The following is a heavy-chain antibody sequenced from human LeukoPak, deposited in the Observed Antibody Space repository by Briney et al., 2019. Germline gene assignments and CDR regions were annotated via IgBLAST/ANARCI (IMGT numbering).Heavy chain of an antibody. CDR2: INTNGGTT. CDR1: GFTFSNYA. Sequence: GGSLRLSCVASGFTFSNYAMHWVRQAPGKGLEYVSAINTNGGTTYYENSVKGRFTISRDNSKNTVYLQMGSLRAEDMAVYYCVRTSGSLDYWGQGTLVTVSS. J-gene: IGHJ4*02. CDR3: VRTSGSLDY. D-gene: IGHD1-26*01. V-gene: IGHV3-64*01.